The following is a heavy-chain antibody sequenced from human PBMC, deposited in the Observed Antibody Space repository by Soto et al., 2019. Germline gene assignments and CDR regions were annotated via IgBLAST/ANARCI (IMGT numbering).Heavy chain of an antibody. CDR3: ARGSDGDYSDY. V-gene: IGHV4-59*01. D-gene: IGHD3-16*01. CDR2: ISYSGST. Sequence: SETLSLTCTVSGGSSSNYYWSWIRQTPGKGLEWIGYISYSGSTNYNPSLKSRVTISLDTSKKQFSLKLSSVTAADTAVYYCARGSDGDYSDYWGQGTLVTV. CDR1: GGSSSNYY. J-gene: IGHJ4*02.